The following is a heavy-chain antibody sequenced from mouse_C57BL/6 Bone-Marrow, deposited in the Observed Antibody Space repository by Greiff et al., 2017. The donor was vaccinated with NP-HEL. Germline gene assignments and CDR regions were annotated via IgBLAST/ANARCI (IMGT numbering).Heavy chain of an antibody. J-gene: IGHJ4*01. CDR3: ARQLRAMDG. CDR2: IYPGSGNT. V-gene: IGHV1-76*01. CDR1: GYTFTDYY. Sequence: QVQLQQSGAELVRPGASVKLSCKASGYTFTDYYINWVKQRPGQGLEWIARIYPGSGNTYYNEKFKGKATLTAEKSSSTAYMQLSSLTSEDSAVYFCARQLRAMDGWGQGTSVTVSS. D-gene: IGHD3-2*02.